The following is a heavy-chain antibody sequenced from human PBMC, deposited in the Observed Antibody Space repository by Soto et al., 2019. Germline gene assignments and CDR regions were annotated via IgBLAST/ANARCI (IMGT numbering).Heavy chain of an antibody. CDR2: IYYSGST. Sequence: SETLSLTCTVSGGSISRGGYYWSWIRQHPGKGLEWIGYIYYSGSTYYNPSLKSRVTISVDTSKNQFSLKLSSVTAADTAVYYCARAPFDYYGSGSYQDYYYYYMDVWGKGTTVTVSS. CDR3: ARAPFDYYGSGSYQDYYYYYMDV. V-gene: IGHV4-31*03. D-gene: IGHD3-10*01. CDR1: GGSISRGGYY. J-gene: IGHJ6*03.